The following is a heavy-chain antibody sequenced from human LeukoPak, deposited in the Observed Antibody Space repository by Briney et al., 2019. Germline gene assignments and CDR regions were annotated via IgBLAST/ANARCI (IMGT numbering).Heavy chain of an antibody. Sequence: SETLSLTCTVSGGSLSSGGYYWSWIRQHPGKGLEWIGYIYYSGSTYYNPSLKSRVTISVDTSKNQFSLKLSSVTAADTAVYYCAREVAVAGTNAFDIWGQGTMVTVSS. CDR1: GGSLSSGGYY. CDR2: IYYSGST. J-gene: IGHJ3*02. CDR3: AREVAVAGTNAFDI. V-gene: IGHV4-31*03. D-gene: IGHD6-19*01.